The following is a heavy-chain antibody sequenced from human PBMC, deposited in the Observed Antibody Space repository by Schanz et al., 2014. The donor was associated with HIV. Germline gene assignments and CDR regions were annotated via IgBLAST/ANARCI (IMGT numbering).Heavy chain of an antibody. Sequence: QVHLVESGGGVVQPGRSLRLSCVGSGFIFSNYGIHWVRQAPGKGLEWVAVSSHDGSVKFYGDSVKGRFTISRDNSKNTLYLQMNSPRAEDTAVYYCARVANWDYYGMDVWGRGTTVTVSS. CDR3: ARVANWDYYGMDV. J-gene: IGHJ6*02. V-gene: IGHV3-30*03. D-gene: IGHD3-16*01. CDR2: SSHDGSVK. CDR1: GFIFSNYG.